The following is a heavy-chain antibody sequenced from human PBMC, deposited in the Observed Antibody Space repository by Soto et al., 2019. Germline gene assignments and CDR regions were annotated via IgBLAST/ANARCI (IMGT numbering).Heavy chain of an antibody. CDR1: GFTFSGYG. D-gene: IGHD5-12*01. CDR2: ISYDATNK. V-gene: IGHV3-30*18. Sequence: QVQLVESGGGVVQPGRSLRLSCAASGFTFSGYGMHWVHQAPGKGLEWVAVISYDATNKYYADSVKGRFTISRDNSKNTLDLQMNSLRAEDTAVYYCAKGGDGYNPISYYYGMDVWAKGPRSPSP. CDR3: AKGGDGYNPISYYYGMDV. J-gene: IGHJ6*02.